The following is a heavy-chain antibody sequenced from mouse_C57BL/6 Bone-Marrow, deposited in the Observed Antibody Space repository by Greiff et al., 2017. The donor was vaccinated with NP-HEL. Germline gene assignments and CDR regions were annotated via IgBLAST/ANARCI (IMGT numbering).Heavy chain of an antibody. CDR3: ARGVTTRGGFAY. CDR1: GYTFTSYW. Sequence: QVQLQQPGAELVKPGASVKLSCKASGYTFTSYWMHWVKQRPGQGLEWIGMIHPNSGSTNYNEKFKSKATLTVDKSSSTAYMQLSSLTSEDSAVYYCARGVTTRGGFAYWGQGTLVTVSA. CDR2: IHPNSGST. D-gene: IGHD2-2*01. V-gene: IGHV1-64*01. J-gene: IGHJ3*01.